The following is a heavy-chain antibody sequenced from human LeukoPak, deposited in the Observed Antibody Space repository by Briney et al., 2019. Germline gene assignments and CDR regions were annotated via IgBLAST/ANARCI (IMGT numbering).Heavy chain of an antibody. J-gene: IGHJ6*02. CDR3: ARSGRQRLMDV. V-gene: IGHV3-30-3*01. D-gene: IGHD6-25*01. CDR2: ISYDGSNK. Sequence: GGSLRLSCAASGFTFSSYAMHWVRQAPGKGLEWVAVISYDGSNKYYADSVKGRFTISRDNSKNTLNVQMNSLRVEDTAVYYCARSGRQRLMDVWGQGTTVTVSS. CDR1: GFTFSSYA.